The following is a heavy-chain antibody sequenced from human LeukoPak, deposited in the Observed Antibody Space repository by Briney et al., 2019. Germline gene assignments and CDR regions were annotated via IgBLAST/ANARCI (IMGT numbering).Heavy chain of an antibody. V-gene: IGHV3-66*01. CDR3: ARDLLEWYFDY. CDR2: IHSGGST. Sequence: PGGSLRLSCAASGLTVSSTYMSWVRQTPGKGLEWVSVIHSGGSTYYADSVKGRFTISRDNSKHTLYLQMNSLRAEDTAVYYCARDLLEWYFDYWGQGTLVTVSS. D-gene: IGHD3-3*01. J-gene: IGHJ4*02. CDR1: GLTVSSTY.